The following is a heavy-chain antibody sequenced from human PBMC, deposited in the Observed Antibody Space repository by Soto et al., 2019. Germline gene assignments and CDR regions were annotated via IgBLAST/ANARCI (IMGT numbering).Heavy chain of an antibody. CDR2: IYYSGST. J-gene: IGHJ6*02. D-gene: IGHD3-3*01. CDR1: GGSISGGVYY. Sequence: SETLSLTCTVSGGSISGGVYYWSWIRHHPGKGLEWIGYIYYSGSTYYNPSLKSRVTISVDTSKNQFSLKLSSVTAADTAVYYCAGTYYDFWSGPRPHYYYYGMDVWGQGTTVTVSS. CDR3: AGTYYDFWSGPRPHYYYYGMDV. V-gene: IGHV4-31*03.